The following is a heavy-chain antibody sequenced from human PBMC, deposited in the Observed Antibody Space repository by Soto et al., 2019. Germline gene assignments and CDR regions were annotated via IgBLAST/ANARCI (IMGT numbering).Heavy chain of an antibody. Sequence: QVQLQESGPGLVKPSQTLSLTCLVSGASVSGDGSYCSWIRQHPGKALELIGYIHNSGSTYSNPSLENRVAISIDTSKNQFSLRLSSVTAADSAVYFCARDLGSEQWFFDNWGQGILVTVSS. CDR1: GASVSGDGSY. D-gene: IGHD6-19*01. J-gene: IGHJ4*02. V-gene: IGHV4-31*03. CDR2: IHNSGST. CDR3: ARDLGSEQWFFDN.